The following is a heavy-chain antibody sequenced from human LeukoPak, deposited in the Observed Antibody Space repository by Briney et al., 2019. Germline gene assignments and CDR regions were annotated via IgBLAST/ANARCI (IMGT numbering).Heavy chain of an antibody. CDR1: GGAISAGNY. V-gene: IGHV4-39*07. CDR3: ARGPWWLQSVDL. J-gene: IGHJ5*02. CDR2: IHYSVGT. Sequence: PSETLSLTCTVSGGAISAGNYWGWIRPPPGKGLEWIGTIHYSVGTSYNPSLQSRVDISLDMSMNQFSLKLTLVTVADTAVYYCARGPWWLQSVDLWGQGTPVTVSS. D-gene: IGHD5-12*01.